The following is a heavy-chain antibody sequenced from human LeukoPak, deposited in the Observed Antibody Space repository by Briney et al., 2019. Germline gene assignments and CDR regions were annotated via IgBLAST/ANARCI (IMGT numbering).Heavy chain of an antibody. V-gene: IGHV3-23*01. D-gene: IGHD2-2*01. CDR3: ASPVGGYYFDY. CDR2: ISGSGGST. Sequence: GGSLRLSCAASGFTFSDYGMSWVRQAPGKGLEWVSAISGSGGSTYYADSVKGRFTISRDNSKNTLYLQMNSLRAEDTALYYCASPVGGYYFDYWGQGTLVTVSS. CDR1: GFTFSDYG. J-gene: IGHJ4*02.